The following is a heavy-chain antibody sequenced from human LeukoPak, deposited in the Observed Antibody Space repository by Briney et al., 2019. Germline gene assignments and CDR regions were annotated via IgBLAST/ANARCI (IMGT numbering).Heavy chain of an antibody. J-gene: IGHJ2*01. CDR1: GGTFSSYA. CDR3: ARAPPSHLTGDWYFDL. Sequence: ASVKVSRKASGGTFSSYAISWVRQAPGQGLEWMGGIIPIFGTANYAQKFQGRVTITADESTSTAYMELSSLRSEDTAVYYCARAPPSHLTGDWYFDLWGRGTLVTVSS. CDR2: IIPIFGTA. V-gene: IGHV1-69*13. D-gene: IGHD3-9*01.